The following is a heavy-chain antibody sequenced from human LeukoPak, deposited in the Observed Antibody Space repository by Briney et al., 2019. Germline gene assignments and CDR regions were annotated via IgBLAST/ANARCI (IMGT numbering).Heavy chain of an antibody. CDR2: IYDSGNT. J-gene: IGHJ4*02. CDR1: GDSISGYY. D-gene: IGHD5-18*01. Sequence: SETLSLTCTVSGDSISGYYWSWIRQPPGKGLEWIWFIYDSGNTNYNPSLKSRVTISVDTPKKQFSLKLSSVTAADTAVYFCARNAKDAAMVIYFDYWGQGTLVTVSS. V-gene: IGHV4-59*01. CDR3: ARNAKDAAMVIYFDY.